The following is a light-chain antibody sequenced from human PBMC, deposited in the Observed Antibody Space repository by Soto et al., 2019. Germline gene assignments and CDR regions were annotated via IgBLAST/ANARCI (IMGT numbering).Light chain of an antibody. CDR2: EVS. Sequence: QSVLTQPASVSGAPGQSITISCTGTSSDVGGYNYVSWYQQHPGKAPKLMIYEVSNRPSGVSNRFSGSKSGNTAALTISGLQAEDEADYYCSSYTSSSTLDVVGTGSKLTV. J-gene: IGLJ1*01. CDR3: SSYTSSSTLDV. CDR1: SSDVGGYNY. V-gene: IGLV2-14*01.